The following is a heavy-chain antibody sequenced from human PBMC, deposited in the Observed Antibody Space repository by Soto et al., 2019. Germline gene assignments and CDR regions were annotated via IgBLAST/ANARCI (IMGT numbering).Heavy chain of an antibody. CDR3: ARIPTVTGDYYYYGMDV. J-gene: IGHJ6*02. V-gene: IGHV4-39*01. Sequence: PSETLSLTRTVSGGSISSSSYYWGWIRQPPGKGLEWIGSIYYSGSTYYNPSLKSRVTISVDTSKNQFSLKLSSVTAADTAVYYCARIPTVTGDYYYYGMDVWGQGTTVTVSS. D-gene: IGHD4-17*01. CDR2: IYYSGST. CDR1: GGSISSSSYY.